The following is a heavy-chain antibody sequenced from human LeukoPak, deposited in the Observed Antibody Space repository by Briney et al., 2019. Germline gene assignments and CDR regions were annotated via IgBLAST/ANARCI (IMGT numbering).Heavy chain of an antibody. CDR3: ASLLTPYHGSGGGGVDV. CDR2: ISGDGSMT. CDR1: GFTFSTHW. V-gene: IGHV3-74*01. D-gene: IGHD3-10*01. J-gene: IGHJ6*02. Sequence: SGGSLRLSCAASGFTFSTHWMYWVRQAPGKELVWVSRISGDGSMTSYADSVKGRFTISRDNAKDTLFPQMTSLRVEDTAVYSCASLLTPYHGSGGGGVDVWGQGTTVTVSS.